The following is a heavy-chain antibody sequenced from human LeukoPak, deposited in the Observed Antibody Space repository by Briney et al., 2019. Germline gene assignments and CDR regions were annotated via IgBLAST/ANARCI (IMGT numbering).Heavy chain of an antibody. J-gene: IGHJ4*02. CDR3: AKDKNTGRSASDY. V-gene: IGHV3-23*01. Sequence: GGSLRLSCAASGFTFSVYYMSWVRQAPGMGLEWVSTISGSGGSTYYADSVKGRFTISRDSSQNTLYLQMNSLRAEDTAVYYCAKDKNTGRSASDYWGQGILVTVSS. CDR2: ISGSGGST. CDR1: GFTFSVYY. D-gene: IGHD1-1*01.